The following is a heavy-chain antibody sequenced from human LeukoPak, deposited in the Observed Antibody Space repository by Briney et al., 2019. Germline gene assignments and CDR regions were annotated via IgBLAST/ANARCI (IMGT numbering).Heavy chain of an antibody. Sequence: GGSLRLSCAASGFTFSDYYMNWIRQAPAKGLEWISYISSSGGTIYYADSVKGRFTISRDSAKNSLYLQMNSLRAEDTAVYYCAGYSSGWFGAFHIWGQGTMVTVSS. J-gene: IGHJ3*02. D-gene: IGHD6-19*01. CDR3: AGYSSGWFGAFHI. V-gene: IGHV3-11*04. CDR2: ISSSGGTI. CDR1: GFTFSDYY.